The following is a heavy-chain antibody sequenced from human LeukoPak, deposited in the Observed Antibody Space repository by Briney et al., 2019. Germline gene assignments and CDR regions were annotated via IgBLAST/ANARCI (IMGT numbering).Heavy chain of an antibody. Sequence: SETLSLTCTVSGGSISSYYWSWIRQPPGKGLEWIGYIYYSGSTNYNPSLKSRVTISVDTSKNQFSLKLSSVTAADTAVYYCATTGERGLGSFYQLDYWGQGTLVTVSS. CDR3: ATTGERGLGSFYQLDY. CDR1: GGSISSYY. CDR2: IYYSGST. J-gene: IGHJ4*02. V-gene: IGHV4-59*08. D-gene: IGHD3-10*01.